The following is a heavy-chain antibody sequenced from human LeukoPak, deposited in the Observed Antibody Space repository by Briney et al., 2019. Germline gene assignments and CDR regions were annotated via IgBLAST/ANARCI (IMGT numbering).Heavy chain of an antibody. CDR1: GFTFSSYA. Sequence: GGSLRLSCAASGFTFSSYAMHWVRQAPGKGLEWVAVISYDGSNKYYADSVKGRFTISRDNPKNTLYLQMNSLRAEDTAVYYCAKEENSSSYYYYYYMDVWGKGTTVTVSS. V-gene: IGHV3-30-3*01. D-gene: IGHD6-6*01. J-gene: IGHJ6*03. CDR3: AKEENSSSYYYYYYMDV. CDR2: ISYDGSNK.